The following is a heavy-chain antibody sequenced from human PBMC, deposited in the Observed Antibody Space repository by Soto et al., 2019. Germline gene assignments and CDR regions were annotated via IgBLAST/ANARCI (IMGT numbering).Heavy chain of an antibody. CDR3: AKDLFRCLGCYFNNYYYYGMDV. CDR2: ISYDGSNK. D-gene: IGHD2-15*01. V-gene: IGHV3-30*18. CDR1: GFTFSSYG. J-gene: IGHJ6*02. Sequence: PGGSLRLSCAASGFTFSSYGMHWVRQAPGKGLEWVAVISYDGSNKYYADSVKGRFTISRDNSKNTLYLQMNSLRAEDTAVYYCAKDLFRCLGCYFNNYYYYGMDVWGQGTTVTVSS.